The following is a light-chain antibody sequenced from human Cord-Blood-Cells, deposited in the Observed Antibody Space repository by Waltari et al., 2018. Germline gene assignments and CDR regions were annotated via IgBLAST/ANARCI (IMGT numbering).Light chain of an antibody. V-gene: IGKV1-9*01. CDR3: QQLNSYPVT. Sequence: DIQLTQSPSFLSASVGDRVTITCRASQGISSYLAWYQQKPGKAPKLLIYAASTLQSGVPSRLSGSGSGTGFTLTISSLQPEDFATYYCQQLNSYPVTFGQGTKVEIK. J-gene: IGKJ1*01. CDR2: AAS. CDR1: QGISSY.